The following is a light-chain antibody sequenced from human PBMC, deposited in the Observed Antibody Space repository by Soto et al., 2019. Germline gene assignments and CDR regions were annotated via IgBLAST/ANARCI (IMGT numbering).Light chain of an antibody. CDR2: DAS. Sequence: EIVLTQSPATLSLSPGERATLSCRASQSISNYLAWYQHRPGQAPRLLIYDASTRATGIPARFSGSGSGTEFTLTISSLEPEDFAVYFCQLRSNWPPTWTFGQGTKVEIK. CDR1: QSISNY. CDR3: QLRSNWPPTWT. V-gene: IGKV3-11*01. J-gene: IGKJ1*01.